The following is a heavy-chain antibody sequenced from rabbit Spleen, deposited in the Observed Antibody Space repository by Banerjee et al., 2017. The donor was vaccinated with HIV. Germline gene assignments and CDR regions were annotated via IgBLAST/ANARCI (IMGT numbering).Heavy chain of an antibody. Sequence: QSLEESGGALVKPGASLTLTCTASGFTIGSSDYMCWVRQAPGKGLEWIASIYAGSSGSTYSATWAKGRFTISKTSSTTMTLQMTSLTVADTATYFCARDAGTSFSTYGMDLWGQGTLVTVS. CDR2: IYAGSSGST. D-gene: IGHD8-1*01. CDR3: ARDAGTSFSTYGMDL. V-gene: IGHV1S40*01. J-gene: IGHJ6*01. CDR1: GFTIGSSDY.